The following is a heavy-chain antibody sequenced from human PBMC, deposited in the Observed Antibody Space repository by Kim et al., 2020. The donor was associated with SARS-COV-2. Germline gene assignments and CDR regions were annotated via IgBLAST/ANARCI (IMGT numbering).Heavy chain of an antibody. D-gene: IGHD5-12*01. CDR1: GGSFSGYY. V-gene: IGHV4-34*01. CDR2: INHSGST. Sequence: SETLSLTCAVYGGSFSGYYWSWIRQPPGKGLEWIGEINHSGSTNYNPSLKSRVTISVDTSKNQFSLKLSSVTAADTAVYYCARARGRDGYNFWYFDLWGRGTLVTVSS. CDR3: ARARGRDGYNFWYFDL. J-gene: IGHJ2*01.